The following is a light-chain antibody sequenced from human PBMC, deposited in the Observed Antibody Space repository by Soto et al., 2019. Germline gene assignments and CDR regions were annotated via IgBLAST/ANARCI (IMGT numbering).Light chain of an antibody. J-gene: IGLJ3*02. V-gene: IGLV3-21*04. CDR2: YDS. CDR3: QVWDSSSDPWV. Sequence: SYELTQPPSVSVAPGKTARITCGGNNIGSKSVHWYQQKPGQAPVLVTYYDSDRPSGIPERFSGSNSGNTATLTISRVEAGDEADYYCQVWDSSSDPWVFGGGTKLTVL. CDR1: NIGSKS.